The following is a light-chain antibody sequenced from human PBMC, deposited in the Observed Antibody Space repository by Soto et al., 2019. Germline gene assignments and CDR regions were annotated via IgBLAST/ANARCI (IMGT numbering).Light chain of an antibody. V-gene: IGKV1-6*01. CDR1: QGIEND. CDR2: DAS. CDR3: LHDHMSPCT. J-gene: IGKJ2*02. Sequence: AIQMTQSPSSLSASVGDRVTITCRASQGIENDLGWYQQKPGEAPKLLSYDASRLQSEVPPRFSGSGYGTDFTLTISSLQPEDFATYYCLHDHMSPCTFGQGTKLEIK.